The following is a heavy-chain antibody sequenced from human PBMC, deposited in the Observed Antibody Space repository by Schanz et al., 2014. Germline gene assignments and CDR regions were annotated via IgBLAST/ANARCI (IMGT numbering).Heavy chain of an antibody. Sequence: QVHLVQSGSEVKKPGASVKVSCKASRYPFTAYYMHWVRQAPGQGLEWMGRINPNSGDTNYAQKFQGRVTMTRDTSTSTAYMELSRLRSDDTAIYYCARDGHSSKWGSYYYYGMDVWGQGTTVTVSS. D-gene: IGHD6-13*01. V-gene: IGHV1-2*06. CDR1: RYPFTAYY. J-gene: IGHJ6*02. CDR2: INPNSGDT. CDR3: ARDGHSSKWGSYYYYGMDV.